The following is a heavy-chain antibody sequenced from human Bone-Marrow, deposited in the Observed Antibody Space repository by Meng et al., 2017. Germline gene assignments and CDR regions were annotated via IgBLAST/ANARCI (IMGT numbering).Heavy chain of an antibody. Sequence: ASVKVSCKASGYTFTGYYMHWVRQAPGQGLEWMGRINPNSGGTNYAQKFQGRVTITADKSTSTAYMELSSLRSEDTAVYYCARDYYDSSGPDYWGQGTLVTVSS. CDR2: INPNSGGT. CDR3: ARDYYDSSGPDY. D-gene: IGHD3-22*01. J-gene: IGHJ4*02. CDR1: GYTFTGYY. V-gene: IGHV1-2*06.